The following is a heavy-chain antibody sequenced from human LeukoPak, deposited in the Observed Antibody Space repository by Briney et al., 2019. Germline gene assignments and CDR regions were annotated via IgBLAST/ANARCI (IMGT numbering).Heavy chain of an antibody. V-gene: IGHV3-7*01. Sequence: GGSLRLSCIASGFNMSDYWMSWVRQAPGKGLEWVANIKQDGSEIYSGDSLKGRFTISRDNAKNSLYLQMNSLRAEDTAVYYCARAIKRRIAAPLLNDYWGQGTLVTVSS. CDR2: IKQDGSEI. CDR1: GFNMSDYW. CDR3: ARAIKRRIAAPLLNDY. D-gene: IGHD6-13*01. J-gene: IGHJ4*02.